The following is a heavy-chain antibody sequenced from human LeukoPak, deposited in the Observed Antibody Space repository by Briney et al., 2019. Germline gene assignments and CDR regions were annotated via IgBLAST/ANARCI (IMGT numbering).Heavy chain of an antibody. Sequence: SETLSLTCTVSGGSISSSSYYWGWIRQPPERGLEWIGSIYYSGSTYYNPSLKSRVTISVDTSKNQFSLKLSSVTAADTAVHYCARHVSYYYYFDYWGQGTLVTVSA. CDR1: GGSISSSSYY. CDR2: IYYSGST. J-gene: IGHJ4*02. CDR3: ARHVSYYYYFDY. V-gene: IGHV4-39*01. D-gene: IGHD3-22*01.